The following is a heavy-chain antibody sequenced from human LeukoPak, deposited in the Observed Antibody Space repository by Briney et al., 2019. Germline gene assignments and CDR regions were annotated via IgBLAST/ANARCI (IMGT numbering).Heavy chain of an antibody. Sequence: PSETLSLTCTVPGGSISSYFWSWIRQPPGKGLGWIGYINDSGSTTYRPSLKSRVTISLDTSTKQFSLKLSSVTAADTAVYYCARSDSLGDDYWGQGTLVTVSS. CDR1: GGSISSYF. D-gene: IGHD3-22*01. J-gene: IGHJ4*02. V-gene: IGHV4-59*01. CDR2: INDSGST. CDR3: ARSDSLGDDY.